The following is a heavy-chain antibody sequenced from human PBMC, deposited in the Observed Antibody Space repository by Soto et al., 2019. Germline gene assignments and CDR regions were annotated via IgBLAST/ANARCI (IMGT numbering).Heavy chain of an antibody. Sequence: RGSLRLSCAASGFTFSSYSMNWVRQAPGKGLEWVSSISSSSSYIYYADSVKGRFTISRDNAKNSLYLQMNSLRAEDTAVYYCARDPIAVAGTSTFAVDYWGQGTLVTVSS. CDR3: ARDPIAVAGTSTFAVDY. V-gene: IGHV3-21*01. CDR2: ISSSSSYI. J-gene: IGHJ4*02. D-gene: IGHD6-19*01. CDR1: GFTFSSYS.